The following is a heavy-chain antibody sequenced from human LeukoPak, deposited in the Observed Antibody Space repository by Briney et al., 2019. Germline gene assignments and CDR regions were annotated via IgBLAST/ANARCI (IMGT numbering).Heavy chain of an antibody. J-gene: IGHJ6*04. V-gene: IGHV3-7*01. CDR1: GFPFSVYW. CDR2: IKEDGSVQ. Sequence: GGSLRLSCTASGFPFSVYWISWVRQAPGKGLEWVANIKEDGSVQDYVDSVKGRFTISRDNAKNSVYLQMNSLRVDDTAVYYCVGQLLRAVWGKGTTVTVSS. D-gene: IGHD2-2*01. CDR3: VGQLLRAV.